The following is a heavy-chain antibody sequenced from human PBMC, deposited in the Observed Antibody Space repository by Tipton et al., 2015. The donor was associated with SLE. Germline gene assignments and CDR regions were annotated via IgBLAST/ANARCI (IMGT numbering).Heavy chain of an antibody. J-gene: IGHJ4*02. CDR2: IYHSGST. Sequence: GSLRLSCAASGGSISSNNWWSWVRQPPGKGLEWIGEIYHSGSTNYNPSLKSRVTISIDKSKNQYSLKLSSVTAADTAVYYCARESAYKSGWSFPDYWGQGTLVTVSS. CDR1: GGSISSNNW. CDR3: ARESAYKSGWSFPDY. V-gene: IGHV4-4*02. D-gene: IGHD6-19*01.